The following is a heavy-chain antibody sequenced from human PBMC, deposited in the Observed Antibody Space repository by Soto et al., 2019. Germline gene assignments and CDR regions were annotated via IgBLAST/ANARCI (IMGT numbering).Heavy chain of an antibody. D-gene: IGHD3-22*01. CDR3: ARDGPIHYYDSSGYTYNWFDP. J-gene: IGHJ5*02. V-gene: IGHV1-69*13. Sequence: SVKVSCKASGGTFSSYAISWVRQAPGQGLEWMGGIIPIFGTANYAQKFQGRVTITADESTSTAYMELSSLRSEDTAVYYCARDGPIHYYDSSGYTYNWFDPWGQGTLVTVSS. CDR2: IIPIFGTA. CDR1: GGTFSSYA.